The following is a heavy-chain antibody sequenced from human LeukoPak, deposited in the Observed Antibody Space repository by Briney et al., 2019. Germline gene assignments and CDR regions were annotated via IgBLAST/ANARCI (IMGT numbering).Heavy chain of an antibody. V-gene: IGHV3-53*01. CDR1: GFTVSSNY. CDR3: AREKNYYYGMDV. CDR2: IYSGGGT. J-gene: IGHJ6*02. Sequence: GGSLRLSCAASGFTVSSNYMSWVRQAPGKGLEWVSVIYSGGGTYYADSVKGRFTISRDNSKNTLYLQMNSLRAEDTAVYYCAREKNYYYGMDVWGQGTTVTVSS.